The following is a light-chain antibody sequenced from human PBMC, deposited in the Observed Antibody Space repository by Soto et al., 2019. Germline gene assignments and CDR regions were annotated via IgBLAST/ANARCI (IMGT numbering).Light chain of an antibody. Sequence: DIVMTQSPLSLPVTPGEPASISCRSSQSLLHSNGYNYLDWYLQKPGQSPQLLIYLGSNRASGVPDRFSGSGSGTDFTLKISRVEAGDVGVYYCMQAPQPPYTFGQGTKLEIK. V-gene: IGKV2-28*01. CDR2: LGS. CDR1: QSLLHSNGYNY. J-gene: IGKJ2*01. CDR3: MQAPQPPYT.